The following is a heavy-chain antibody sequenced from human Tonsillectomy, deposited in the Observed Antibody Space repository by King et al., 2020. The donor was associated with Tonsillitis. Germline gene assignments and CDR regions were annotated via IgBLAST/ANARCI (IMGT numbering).Heavy chain of an antibody. CDR1: GFTFSSYG. CDR2: IGYDGSKK. Sequence: QLVQSGGGVVQPGRSLRLSCAASGFTFSSYGMHWVRQAPGKGLEWVAVIGYDGSKKYYADSVKGRVTISRDNSKNTLYLQMNSLRAEDTAVYYCARDPTTSVSGWYDYWGPGTLVTVSS. CDR3: ARDPTTSVSGWYDY. D-gene: IGHD6-19*01. V-gene: IGHV3-33*01. J-gene: IGHJ4*02.